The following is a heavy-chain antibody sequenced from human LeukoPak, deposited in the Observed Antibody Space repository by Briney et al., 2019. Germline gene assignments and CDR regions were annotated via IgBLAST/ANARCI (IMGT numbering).Heavy chain of an antibody. CDR2: ISSTTTYI. D-gene: IGHD3-22*01. J-gene: IGHJ4*02. V-gene: IGHV3-21*01. Sequence: GGSLRLSCAASGFTFNHYAMNWVRQAPGKGLEWVASISSTTTYIYYADSVKGRFTISRDNAKNSVHLQMNSLRAEDTAVYYCARVPDYYDEIDYWGQGTLVTVSS. CDR3: ARVPDYYDEIDY. CDR1: GFTFNHYA.